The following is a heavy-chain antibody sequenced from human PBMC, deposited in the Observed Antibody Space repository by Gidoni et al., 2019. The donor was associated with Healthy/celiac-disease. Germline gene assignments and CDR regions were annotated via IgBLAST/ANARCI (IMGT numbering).Heavy chain of an antibody. V-gene: IGHV3-48*02. J-gene: IGHJ6*02. Sequence: EVQLVESGGSLVQPGGSLRLSCAASGFTFSSYSMNWVRQAPGKGLEWVSYISSSSSTIYYADSVKGRFTISRDNAKNSLYLQMNSLRDEDTAVYYCASFRGPANYYYGMDVWGQGTTVTVSS. CDR2: ISSSSSTI. CDR1: GFTFSSYS. CDR3: ASFRGPANYYYGMDV.